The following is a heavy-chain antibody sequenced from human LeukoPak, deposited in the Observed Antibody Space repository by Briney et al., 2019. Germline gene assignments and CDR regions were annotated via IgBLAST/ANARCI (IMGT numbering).Heavy chain of an antibody. V-gene: IGHV3-23*01. Sequence: GGSLRLSCAASGFTFSSYAVSWVRQAPGKGLEWVSAISGSGGSTYYADSVKGRFTISRDNSKNTLYLQMNSLRAEDTAVYYCASSRRVVVPAANYWGQGTLDTVSS. CDR2: ISGSGGST. J-gene: IGHJ4*02. CDR3: ASSRRVVVPAANY. CDR1: GFTFSSYA. D-gene: IGHD2-2*01.